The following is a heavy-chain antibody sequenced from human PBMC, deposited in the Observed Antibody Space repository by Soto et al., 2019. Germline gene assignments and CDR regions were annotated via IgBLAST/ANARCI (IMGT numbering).Heavy chain of an antibody. CDR2: VSASSSRI. CDR3: ARGRITVAGYDY. CDR1: GFTFSSDG. Sequence: EVQLVESGGGLVQPWGSLRLSCAASGFTFSSDGMSWVRQAPGKGLEWVSYVSASSSRIIYADSVKGRFTISRDNAKNSLYLQMNSLTAEDTAVYYCARGRITVAGYDYWGQGTLVTVSS. J-gene: IGHJ4*02. D-gene: IGHD6-19*01. V-gene: IGHV3-48*01.